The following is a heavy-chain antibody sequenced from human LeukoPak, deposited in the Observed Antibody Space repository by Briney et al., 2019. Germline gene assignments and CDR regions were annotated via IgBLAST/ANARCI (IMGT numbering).Heavy chain of an antibody. D-gene: IGHD1-26*01. CDR3: ARDMDSGPDFFDY. J-gene: IGHJ4*02. V-gene: IGHV1-8*03. Sequence: ASVKVSCKASGYTFTSYDINWVRQATGQGLEWMGWMNPNSGNTGYAQKFQGRVTITRNTSISTAYMELSSLRSDDTAVYYCARDMDSGPDFFDYWGLGTLVTVSS. CDR1: GYTFTSYD. CDR2: MNPNSGNT.